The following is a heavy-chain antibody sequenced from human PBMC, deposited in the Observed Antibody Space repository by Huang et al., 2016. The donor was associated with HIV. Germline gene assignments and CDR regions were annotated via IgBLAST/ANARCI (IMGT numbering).Heavy chain of an antibody. V-gene: IGHV3-21*06. D-gene: IGHD3-10*01. J-gene: IGHJ6*02. CDR3: ARPQGDKVRGIIRSYYYYYGMDV. Sequence: EVQLVESGGGLVKPGGSLRLSCVASGFTFPNYAMNWVRRATGEGVEGVSASGSSRSYIYYADSVKGRFTIARDDEKNSLYLQMNSLRAEDTAVYYCARPQGDKVRGIIRSYYYYYGMDVWGRGTTVTVSS. CDR2: SGSSRSYI. CDR1: GFTFPNYA.